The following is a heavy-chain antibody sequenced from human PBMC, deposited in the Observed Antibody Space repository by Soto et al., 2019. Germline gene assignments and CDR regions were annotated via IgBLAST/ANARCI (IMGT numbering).Heavy chain of an antibody. CDR1: GYTFTSYG. J-gene: IGHJ4*02. V-gene: IGHV1-18*01. CDR2: MSAYIGNT. Sequence: VGSVKVSCKASGYTFTSYGISWVRQAPGQGLEWMGWMSAYIGNTNYAQNFQGRITLTKDTSTNTAYMELRSLRSDDTAVYYCARWREYSSSSSGFDYWGQGTLVTVSS. CDR3: ARWREYSSSSSGFDY. D-gene: IGHD6-6*01.